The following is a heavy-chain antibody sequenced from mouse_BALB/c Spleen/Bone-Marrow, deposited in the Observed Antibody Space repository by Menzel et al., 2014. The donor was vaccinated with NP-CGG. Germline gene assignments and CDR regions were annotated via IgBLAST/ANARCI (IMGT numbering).Heavy chain of an antibody. CDR1: GYAFTNYL. CDR3: ARELLYVIYSDY. CDR2: ISPGSGGT. Sequence: LQESGAELVRPSTSVKVSCSASGYAFTNYLIEWVKQRPGQGLEWIGVISPGSGGTNYNEKLKGKATLTADKSSSTAYMQLSGLTSDDSAVYFCARELLYVIYSDYWGQGTTLTVSS. J-gene: IGHJ2*01. D-gene: IGHD1-1*01. V-gene: IGHV1-54*01.